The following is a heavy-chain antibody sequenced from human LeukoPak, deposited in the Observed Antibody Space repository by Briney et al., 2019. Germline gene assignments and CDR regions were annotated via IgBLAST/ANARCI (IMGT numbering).Heavy chain of an antibody. CDR2: IIPIFGTA. D-gene: IGHD4-17*01. CDR1: GGTFSSYA. J-gene: IGHJ3*02. CDR3: ARDREPYGDYGAFDT. Sequence: SVKVSCKASGGTFSSYAISWVRQAPGQGLEWMGGIIPIFGTANYAQKFQGRVTITADESTSTAYMELSSLRSEDTAVYYCARDREPYGDYGAFDTWGQGTMVTVSS. V-gene: IGHV1-69*13.